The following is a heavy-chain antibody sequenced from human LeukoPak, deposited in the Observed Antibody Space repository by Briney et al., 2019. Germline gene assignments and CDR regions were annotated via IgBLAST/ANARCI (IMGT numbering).Heavy chain of an antibody. CDR1: GFTFSSYA. CDR3: ANVVLGVVRTFDY. Sequence: GGSLRLSCAASGFTFSSYAMSWVRQGPGKGLEWVSTISDSGYSTYYADSVKGRFTISRDNSKNTLYLQVNSLRAEDTAIYYCANVVLGVVRTFDYWGQGTLVTVSS. V-gene: IGHV3-23*01. D-gene: IGHD3-3*01. CDR2: ISDSGYST. J-gene: IGHJ4*02.